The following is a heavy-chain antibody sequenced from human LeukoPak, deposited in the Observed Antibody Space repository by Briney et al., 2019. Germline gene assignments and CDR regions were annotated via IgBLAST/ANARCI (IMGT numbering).Heavy chain of an antibody. J-gene: IGHJ4*02. CDR1: GGTLSSYA. V-gene: IGHV1-46*01. CDR3: AREGVAGTGLDY. Sequence: ASVKVSCKTSGGTLSSYAISSVRQAPGQGLEWMGIINPSGGTSYAQQLQGRITMTRDTSTSTLLMELSSLRSEDTDVYYCAREGVAGTGLDYWGQGTLVTVSS. D-gene: IGHD6-19*01. CDR2: INPSGGT.